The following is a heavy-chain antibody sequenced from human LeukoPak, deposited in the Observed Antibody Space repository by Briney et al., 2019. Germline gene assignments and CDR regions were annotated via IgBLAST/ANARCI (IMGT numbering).Heavy chain of an antibody. J-gene: IGHJ5*02. D-gene: IGHD6-19*01. CDR2: IYTSGST. CDR1: GGSISSYY. V-gene: IGHV4-4*07. Sequence: SETLSLTCTVSGGSISSYYWSWIRQPAGKGLEWIGRIYTSGSTNYNPSLKSRVTMSVDTSKNQFSLKLSSVTAADTAVYYCAKARKQWLVLGWFDPWGQGTLVTVSS. CDR3: AKARKQWLVLGWFDP.